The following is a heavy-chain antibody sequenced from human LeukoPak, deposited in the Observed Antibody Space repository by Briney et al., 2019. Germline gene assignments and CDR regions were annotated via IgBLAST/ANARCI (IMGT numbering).Heavy chain of an antibody. CDR3: ARDNYGSGSYSWSKRLDY. D-gene: IGHD3-10*01. CDR1: GFTLSNYN. CDR2: ISTISSYI. J-gene: IGHJ4*02. V-gene: IGHV3-21*01. Sequence: PGGSLRLSCAASGFTLSNYNMNWVRHAPGKGLEWVSFISTISSYIYYADSVKGRFTISRHNAKKSLYLQMNSLRAEDTAVYYCARDNYGSGSYSWSKRLDYWGQGTLVTVSS.